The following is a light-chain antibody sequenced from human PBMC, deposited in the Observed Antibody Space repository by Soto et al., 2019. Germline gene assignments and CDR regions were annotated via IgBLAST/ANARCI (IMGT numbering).Light chain of an antibody. CDR1: SSDIGGYNY. CDR3: TSYTSSTTNYF. V-gene: IGLV2-14*01. Sequence: QSVLTQPASVSGSPGQSITFSCTGTSSDIGGYNYVSWYQQHPGKAPKLMIYEVSNRPSGVSDRFSGSKSGNTASLTISGLQAEDEADYYCTSYTSSTTNYFFGTGTKVTVL. J-gene: IGLJ1*01. CDR2: EVS.